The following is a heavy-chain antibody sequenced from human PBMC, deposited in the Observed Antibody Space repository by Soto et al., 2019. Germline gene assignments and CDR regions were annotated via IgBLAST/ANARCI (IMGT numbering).Heavy chain of an antibody. CDR3: ARAFLAVRGAVDY. CDR1: GGSISSGGYY. CDR2: IYYSGST. D-gene: IGHD3-10*01. V-gene: IGHV4-31*03. J-gene: IGHJ4*02. Sequence: QVQLQESGPGLVKPSQTLSLTCTVSGGSISSGGYYWSWIRQHPGKALEWIGYIYYSGSTYYNPSLKSRVTISVDTSKNQFSLKLSSVTAADTAVYYCARAFLAVRGAVDYWGQGTLVTVSS.